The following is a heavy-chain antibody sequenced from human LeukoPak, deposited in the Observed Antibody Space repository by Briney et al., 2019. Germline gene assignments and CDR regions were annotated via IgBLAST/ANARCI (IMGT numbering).Heavy chain of an antibody. CDR1: GFTFSSYV. CDR2: ISYDGSNE. Sequence: PGRSLRLSCAASGFTFSSYVMHWVRQAPGKGLEWVAIISYDGSNEYYADSVKGRFTISRDNAKNSLYLQMNSLRAEDTAVYSCARDLGDYVFDYWGQGTLVTVSS. V-gene: IGHV3-30*04. D-gene: IGHD4-17*01. J-gene: IGHJ4*02. CDR3: ARDLGDYVFDY.